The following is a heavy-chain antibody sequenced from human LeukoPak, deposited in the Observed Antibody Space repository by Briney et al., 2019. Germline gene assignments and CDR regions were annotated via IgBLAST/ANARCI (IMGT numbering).Heavy chain of an antibody. CDR2: MYYSGST. Sequence: KPSETLSLTCTVSGGSITNSYYWGWIRQPPGKGLEWIGSMYYSGSTYYNPSLKSRVTISVDTSKNQFSLKLSSVTAADTAVYYCASEGNYYGSGSLDAFDIWGQGTMVTVSS. CDR1: GGSITNSYY. V-gene: IGHV4-39*07. D-gene: IGHD3-10*01. CDR3: ASEGNYYGSGSLDAFDI. J-gene: IGHJ3*02.